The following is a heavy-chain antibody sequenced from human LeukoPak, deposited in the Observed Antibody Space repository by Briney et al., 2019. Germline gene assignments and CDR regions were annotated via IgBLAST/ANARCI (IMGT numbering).Heavy chain of an antibody. CDR1: GFTISGYG. D-gene: IGHD5-18*01. CDR3: AKDQDSYGLDF. V-gene: IGHV3-30*18. J-gene: IGHJ4*02. Sequence: GGSLRLSCAASGFTISGYGMHWVRQAPGKGLEWVAVTSYDGSHKNYADSVKGRFTISRDNSKNTLELQMSSLRAEDTAVYYCAKDQDSYGLDFWGQGTLVTVSS. CDR2: TSYDGSHK.